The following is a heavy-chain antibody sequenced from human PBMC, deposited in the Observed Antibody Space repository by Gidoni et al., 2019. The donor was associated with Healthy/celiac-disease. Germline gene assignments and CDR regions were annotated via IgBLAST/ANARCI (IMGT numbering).Heavy chain of an antibody. Sequence: QVQLVESGGGVVQPGRSLRLSCAASGFTFSSYGMHWVRQAPGKGLEWVAVISYDGSNKYYADSVKGRFTISRDNSKNTLYLQMNSLRAEDTAVYYCAKEMSSWPGTGGFDYWGQGTLVTVSS. J-gene: IGHJ4*02. CDR1: GFTFSSYG. D-gene: IGHD6-13*01. CDR3: AKEMSSWPGTGGFDY. V-gene: IGHV3-30*18. CDR2: ISYDGSNK.